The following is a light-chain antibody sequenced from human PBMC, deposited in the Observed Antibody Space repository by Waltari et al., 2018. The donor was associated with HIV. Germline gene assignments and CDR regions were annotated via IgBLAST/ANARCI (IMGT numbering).Light chain of an antibody. CDR3: AAGDDTLSVL. CDR1: SSNIGSKY. Sequence: QSVLTQPPSASGTPGQRVTISCSGSSSNIGSKYVYWYQKLQGSAPKLLSYRNNQRPAGVPARCSGANAGTSASRAISGLRSEDEADYYCAAGDDTLSVLFGGGTKLTVL. V-gene: IGLV1-47*01. J-gene: IGLJ2*01. CDR2: RNN.